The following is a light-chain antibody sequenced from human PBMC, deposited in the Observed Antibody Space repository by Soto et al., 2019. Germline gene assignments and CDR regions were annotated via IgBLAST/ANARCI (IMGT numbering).Light chain of an antibody. Sequence: QSALTQPPSVSAAPGQKVTTSCSGSSSNIGNNYVSWYQQLPGTAPKLLIYDNNKRPSGIPDRFSGSKSGTSATLGITGLQTGDEADYYCGTWDSSLSAVVFGGGTKLTVL. CDR3: GTWDSSLSAVV. V-gene: IGLV1-51*01. CDR1: SSNIGNNY. J-gene: IGLJ2*01. CDR2: DNN.